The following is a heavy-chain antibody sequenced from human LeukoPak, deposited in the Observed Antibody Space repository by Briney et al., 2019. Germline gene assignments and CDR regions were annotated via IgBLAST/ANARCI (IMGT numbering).Heavy chain of an antibody. CDR3: ARATRRGYSGYDITYYFDY. J-gene: IGHJ4*02. Sequence: SETLSLTCTVSGGSISSSPYYWGWIRQPPGKGLEWIGSIYYSGTTHYNPSLGSRVTISVDTSKNQFSLKLSSVTAADTAVYYCARATRRGYSGYDITYYFDYWGQGTLVTVSS. D-gene: IGHD5-12*01. V-gene: IGHV4-39*07. CDR2: IYYSGTT. CDR1: GGSISSSPYY.